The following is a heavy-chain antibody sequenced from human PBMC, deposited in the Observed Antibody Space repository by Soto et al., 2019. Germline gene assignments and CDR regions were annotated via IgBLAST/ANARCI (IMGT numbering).Heavy chain of an antibody. CDR3: TTDHKQHAGNYYDYGMDC. CDR1: GFTFSNAW. Sequence: PGGSLRLSCAASGFTFSNAWMSWVRQAPGKGLEWVGRIKSKTDGGTTDYAAPVKGRFTISRDDSKNTLYLQMNSLKTEDTAVYYGTTDHKQHAGNYYDYGMDCWGQGTTVTV. D-gene: IGHD6-13*01. J-gene: IGHJ6*02. CDR2: IKSKTDGGTT. V-gene: IGHV3-15*01.